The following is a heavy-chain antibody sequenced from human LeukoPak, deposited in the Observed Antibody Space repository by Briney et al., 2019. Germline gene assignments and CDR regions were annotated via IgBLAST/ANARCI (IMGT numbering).Heavy chain of an antibody. CDR1: GFRFSSYE. V-gene: IGHV3-48*03. CDR2: ICGSASTT. D-gene: IGHD3-10*01. CDR3: ARDASYHYGSGSYDDY. Sequence: GGSLRLSCAASGFRFSSYEMNWVRQAPGKGLELVSHICGSASTTYYADSVKGRFTISRDNAKNSLYLQMNSLRAEDTAIYYCARDASYHYGSGSYDDYWGQGTLATVSS. J-gene: IGHJ4*02.